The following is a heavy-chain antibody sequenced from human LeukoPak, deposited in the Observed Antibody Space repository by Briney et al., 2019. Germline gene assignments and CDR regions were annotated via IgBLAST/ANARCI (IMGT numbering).Heavy chain of an antibody. CDR1: GFTFSSYS. J-gene: IGHJ4*02. CDR3: ARGRPMITFGGVIAHDY. D-gene: IGHD3-16*02. CDR2: ISSSSSYI. Sequence: GGSLRLSCAASGFTFSSYSMNWVRQAPGEGLEWVSSISSSSSYIYYADSVKGRFTISRDNAKNSLYLQMNSLRAEDTAVYYCARGRPMITFGGVIAHDYWGQGTLVTVSS. V-gene: IGHV3-21*01.